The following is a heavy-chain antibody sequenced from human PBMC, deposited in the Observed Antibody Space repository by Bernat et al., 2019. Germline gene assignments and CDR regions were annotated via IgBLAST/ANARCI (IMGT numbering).Heavy chain of an antibody. D-gene: IGHD3-22*01. CDR1: GFTFSGSA. Sequence: EVQLEESGGDLVQPGGSLKLSCAASGFTFSGSAVHWIRQASGKGLEWVGRIRSKAHNYATAYAASVEGRFTISRSDSKDMAYLQMNSLKTEDTAVYYCAAVPYYYDSSGYYYDAFDIWGQGTMVTVSS. J-gene: IGHJ3*02. CDR2: IRSKAHNYAT. V-gene: IGHV3-73*01. CDR3: AAVPYYYDSSGYYYDAFDI.